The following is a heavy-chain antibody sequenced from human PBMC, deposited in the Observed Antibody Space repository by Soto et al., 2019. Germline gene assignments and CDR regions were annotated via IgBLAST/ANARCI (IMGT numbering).Heavy chain of an antibody. V-gene: IGHV5-51*01. Sequence: EVQLVQSGAEVKKTGESLKISCKGSGYSFSSQYISWVRQMPGKGLEWMGIIYPDDSETRYSPSFEGQVTISADKSTSTAYLQWNSLKASDTALYFCARGGGFIDYWGQGTLVTVSS. D-gene: IGHD5-12*01. CDR3: ARGGGFIDY. CDR2: IYPDDSET. CDR1: GYSFSSQY. J-gene: IGHJ4*02.